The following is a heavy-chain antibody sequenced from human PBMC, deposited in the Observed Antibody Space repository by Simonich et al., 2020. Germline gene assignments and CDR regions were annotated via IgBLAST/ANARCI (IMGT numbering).Heavy chain of an antibody. CDR2: ISRSSSYI. Sequence: EVQLVESGGGLVKPGGSLRLSCAASGFTFSSYSMNCVRQAPGKGLEWVSSISRSSSYIYYADSVKGRFTISRDNAKNSLYLQMHSLRAEDTAVYYCARWIAVAGTGAYGMDVWGQGTTVTVSS. CDR1: GFTFSSYS. J-gene: IGHJ6*02. V-gene: IGHV3-21*01. CDR3: ARWIAVAGTGAYGMDV. D-gene: IGHD6-19*01.